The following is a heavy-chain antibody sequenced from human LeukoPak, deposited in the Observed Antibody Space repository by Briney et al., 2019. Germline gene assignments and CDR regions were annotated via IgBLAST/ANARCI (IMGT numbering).Heavy chain of an antibody. J-gene: IGHJ4*02. D-gene: IGHD1-1*01. CDR1: GYTFTNYA. Sequence: ASVKVSCKASGYTFTNYAIHWVRQAPGQRLEWMGWINAGNGNTKYSQEFQGRVTISRDTSASTVHMDLSSLRSEDTAVYYCARHERDFDYWGQGTLVTVSA. CDR3: ARHERDFDY. V-gene: IGHV1-3*01. CDR2: INAGNGNT.